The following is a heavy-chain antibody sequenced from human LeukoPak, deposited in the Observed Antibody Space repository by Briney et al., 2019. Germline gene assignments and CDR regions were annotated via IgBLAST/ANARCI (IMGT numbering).Heavy chain of an antibody. CDR2: ISSSSSYI. CDR3: ARVPKSYSSSWYPDY. CDR1: GFTFSSYS. Sequence: PGGSLRLSCAASGFTFSSYSMNWVRQAPGKGLEWVSAISSSSSYIYYADSVKGRFTFSRDNAKNSLYLQMNSLRAEDTAVYYCARVPKSYSSSWYPDYWGQGALVTVSS. J-gene: IGHJ4*02. D-gene: IGHD6-13*01. V-gene: IGHV3-21*01.